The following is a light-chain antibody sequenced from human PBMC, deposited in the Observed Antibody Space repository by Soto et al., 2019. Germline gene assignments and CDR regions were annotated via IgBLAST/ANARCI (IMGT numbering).Light chain of an antibody. Sequence: QSVLTQLPSTSGTPGQRVTISCSGSSSNIESNNVNWYQQLPGTAPKLLIYGNDQRPSGIPDRFSGSKSGTSASLAISGLQSEDEADYHCAAWDDSLNAPVFGGGTKVTVL. V-gene: IGLV1-44*01. CDR2: GND. J-gene: IGLJ3*02. CDR3: AAWDDSLNAPV. CDR1: SSNIESNN.